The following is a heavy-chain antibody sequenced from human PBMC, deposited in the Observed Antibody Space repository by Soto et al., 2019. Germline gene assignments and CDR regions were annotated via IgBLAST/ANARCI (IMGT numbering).Heavy chain of an antibody. J-gene: IGHJ4*02. CDR2: IKQDGSEK. CDR1: GFTFSSYW. CDR3: ARGEITMIVVAPFDY. Sequence: PGGSLRLSCAASGFTFSSYWMSWVRQAPGKGLEWVANIKQDGSEKYYVDSVKGRFTISRDNAKNSLYLQMNSLRAEDTAVYYCARGEITMIVVAPFDYWGQGTLVTVSS. V-gene: IGHV3-7*03. D-gene: IGHD3-22*01.